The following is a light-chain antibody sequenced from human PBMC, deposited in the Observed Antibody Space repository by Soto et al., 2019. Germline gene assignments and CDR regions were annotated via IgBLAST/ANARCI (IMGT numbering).Light chain of an antibody. CDR1: QSITNY. CDR3: QQSYSAPRT. CDR2: AAT. V-gene: IGKV1-39*01. J-gene: IGKJ2*01. Sequence: DIQMTQSPCARPASVGDRVTITCRASQSITNYLSGYQQRPGKAPKLLIHAATNLKSGVPSRFSGSGSETDFSLTISSLQPEDFATYYCQQSYSAPRTFGQGTKVDIK.